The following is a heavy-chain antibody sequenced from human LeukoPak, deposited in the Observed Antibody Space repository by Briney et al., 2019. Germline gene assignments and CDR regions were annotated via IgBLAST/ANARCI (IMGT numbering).Heavy chain of an antibody. D-gene: IGHD2-2*02. CDR3: ARVRYCSSTGCYSYFDY. J-gene: IGHJ4*02. CDR2: IIPIFGTA. V-gene: IGHV1-69*13. CDR1: GGTFSSYA. Sequence: SVKVSCKASGGTFSSYAISWVRQAPGQGLEWMGGIIPIFGTANYAQKFQGRVTITADESTSTAYMELSSLRSEDTAVYYCARVRYCSSTGCYSYFDYWGQGTLVTVSS.